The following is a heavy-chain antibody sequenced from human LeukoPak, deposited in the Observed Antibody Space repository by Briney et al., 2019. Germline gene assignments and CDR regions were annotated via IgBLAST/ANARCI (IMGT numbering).Heavy chain of an antibody. Sequence: GASVKVSCKASGYTFTSYGISWVRQAPGQGLEWMGWISAYNGNTNYAQKLQGRVTMTTDTSTSTVYMELRSLRSDDTAVYYCARDRAGWPTRNAFDYWGQGTLVTVSS. J-gene: IGHJ4*02. CDR2: ISAYNGNT. CDR1: GYTFTSYG. D-gene: IGHD5-24*01. V-gene: IGHV1-18*01. CDR3: ARDRAGWPTRNAFDY.